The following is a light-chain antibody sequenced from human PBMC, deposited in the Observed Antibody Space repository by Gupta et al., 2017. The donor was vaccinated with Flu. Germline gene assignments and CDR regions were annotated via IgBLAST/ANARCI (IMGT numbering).Light chain of an antibody. Sequence: IQMTQSPSSLSASVGDRVTITCRAGRSISNYLNWYQQKPGKAPKLLIYGAPKLQSGVPSRFSGSGCGKDFTLTSNRLQHEDSANYYWQQSYSARSFGQGTKVEFK. J-gene: IGKJ1*01. CDR3: QQSYSARS. V-gene: IGKV1-39*01. CDR1: RSISNY. CDR2: GAP.